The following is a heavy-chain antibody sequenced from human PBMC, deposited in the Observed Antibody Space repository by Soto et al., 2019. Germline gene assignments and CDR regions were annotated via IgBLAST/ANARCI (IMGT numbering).Heavy chain of an antibody. D-gene: IGHD1-26*01. Sequence: QVVLQESGPGVVKPSDTLSLTCNISGASLSRYYWSWIRQPPGKGLEWIGRIYATGDTDYNPSLMRRISMSVDMSKKQFSLTLRSVTAADTAIYYCVRDGTKNLRDRFEPWGRGILVSVSS. J-gene: IGHJ5*02. CDR3: VRDGTKNLRDRFEP. CDR1: GASLSRYY. CDR2: IYATGDT. V-gene: IGHV4-4*07.